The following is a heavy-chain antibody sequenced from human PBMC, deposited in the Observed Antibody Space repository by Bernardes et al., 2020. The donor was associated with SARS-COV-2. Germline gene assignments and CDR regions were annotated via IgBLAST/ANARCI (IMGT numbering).Heavy chain of an antibody. CDR3: ARVGSSITIFGVVTRRGYDV. CDR2: ISAYNGNT. CDR1: GYTFTSYG. Sequence: ASVKVSCKASGYTFTSYGISWVRQAPGHGLEWMGWISAYNGNTNYAQKLQGRVTMTTDTSTSTAYMELRSLRSDDTAVYYCARVGSSITIFGVVTRRGYDVWGQGTTVTVSS. V-gene: IGHV1-18*01. J-gene: IGHJ6*02. D-gene: IGHD3-3*01.